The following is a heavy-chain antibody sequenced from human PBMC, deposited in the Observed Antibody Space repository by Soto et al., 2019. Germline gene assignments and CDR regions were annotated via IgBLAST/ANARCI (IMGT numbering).Heavy chain of an antibody. CDR2: INPSSGAT. J-gene: IGHJ5*02. V-gene: IGHV1-2*02. Sequence: QVQLVQSGSEVKKPGASVKVSCKASEYTFIDYYMHWVRQAPGQGLEWMGWINPSSGATLYSQKFQGKVTMARDTALSSGYMGMRRLTSDHPAFNFCGGARESKLASLPPPGPRGQGT. D-gene: IGHD6-13*01. CDR3: GGARESKLASLPPPGP. CDR1: EYTFIDYY.